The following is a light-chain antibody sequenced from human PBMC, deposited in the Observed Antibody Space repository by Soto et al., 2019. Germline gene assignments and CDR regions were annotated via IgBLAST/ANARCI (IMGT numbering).Light chain of an antibody. CDR1: SSNIGANYG. J-gene: IGLJ2*01. CDR2: GNT. V-gene: IGLV1-40*01. CDR3: QSYDSSLSGVL. Sequence: QSVLAQPASVSGAPGRRVTISCTGSSSNIGANYGVHWYQQLPGSAPKLLIYGNTNRASGVPDRFSGSKSGTSASLAISGLQAEDEADYYCQSYDSSLSGVLFGGGTQLTVL.